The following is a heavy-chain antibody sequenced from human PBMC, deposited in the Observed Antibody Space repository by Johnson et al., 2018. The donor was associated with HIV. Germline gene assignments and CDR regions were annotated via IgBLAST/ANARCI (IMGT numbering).Heavy chain of an antibody. Sequence: QVRLVESGGGVVQPGRSLRLSCTASGFTFSNYGMHWVRQAPGKGLEWVAVISLDGSNKYYADSVKGRFTISRDNSKNTLYLQMNSLRAEDTAVYYCAKVLGYSSSSRDALDIWAKGQWSPSLQ. CDR1: GFTFSNYG. J-gene: IGHJ3*02. CDR3: AKVLGYSSSSRDALDI. D-gene: IGHD6-6*01. CDR2: ISLDGSNK. V-gene: IGHV3-33*05.